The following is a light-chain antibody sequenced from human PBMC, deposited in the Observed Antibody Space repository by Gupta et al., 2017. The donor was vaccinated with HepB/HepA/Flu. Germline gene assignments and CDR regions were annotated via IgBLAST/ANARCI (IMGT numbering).Light chain of an antibody. CDR2: DNT. CDR3: QSYDRRLSGSGV. CDR1: SPNFGSGYD. V-gene: IGLV1-40*01. Sequence: QSVLTQPPSVSGAPGQRVTISCPGTSPNFGSGYDVPWYQQLPGTAPKLLIYDNTNRPSGVPDRFSCSKSATSASLAITGLQAEDEADYYCQSYDRRLSGSGVFGGGTKLTVL. J-gene: IGLJ3*02.